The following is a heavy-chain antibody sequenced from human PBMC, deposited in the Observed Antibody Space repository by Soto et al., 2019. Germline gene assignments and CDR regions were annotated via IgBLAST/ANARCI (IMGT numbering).Heavy chain of an antibody. CDR1: GDSISSNSAA. Sequence: SQTLSLTCAISGDSISSNSAAWNWIRQSPSRGLKWLGRTYFRSKWYNDYAVSVKSRLTINPDTSKNQFSLQLNSVTPEDTAVYYCARAKEYSSSSGMDVWGQGTTVTVSS. CDR2: TYFRSKWYN. CDR3: ARAKEYSSSSGMDV. D-gene: IGHD6-6*01. J-gene: IGHJ6*02. V-gene: IGHV6-1*01.